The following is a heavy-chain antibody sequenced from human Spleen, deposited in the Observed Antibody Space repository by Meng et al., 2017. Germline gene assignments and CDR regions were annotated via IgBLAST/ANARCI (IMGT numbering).Heavy chain of an antibody. Sequence: GQVVESGAEVKTPGASVKVSCKASGYPFPDYWLPWVRRAPGQGLEWMGRINPKSGDTHYAQRFQGRVTMTGDTSISTAYMELSGLRSDDTAMYYCARDEDISAAGKLFGDYWGQGTLVTVSS. CDR1: GYPFPDYW. CDR2: INPKSGDT. CDR3: ARDEDISAAGKLFGDY. J-gene: IGHJ4*02. V-gene: IGHV1-2*06. D-gene: IGHD6-13*01.